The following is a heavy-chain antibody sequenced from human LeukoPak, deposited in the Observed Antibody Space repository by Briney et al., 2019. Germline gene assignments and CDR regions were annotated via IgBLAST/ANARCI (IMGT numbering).Heavy chain of an antibody. Sequence: SETLSLTCTVSGGSISSGGYYWSWIRQHPGKGLEWIGYIYYSGSTYYNPSLKSRVTISVDTSKNQFSLKLSSVTAADTAVYYCARAAMRYDSSGDRRPFDYWGQGTLVTVSS. J-gene: IGHJ4*02. D-gene: IGHD3-22*01. CDR2: IYYSGST. CDR3: ARAAMRYDSSGDRRPFDY. V-gene: IGHV4-31*03. CDR1: GGSISSGGYY.